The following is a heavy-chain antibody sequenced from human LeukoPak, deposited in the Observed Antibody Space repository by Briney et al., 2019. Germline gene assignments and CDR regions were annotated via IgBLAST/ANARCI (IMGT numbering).Heavy chain of an antibody. CDR1: GYTFTSYG. CDR2: ISAYNGNT. V-gene: IGHV1-18*01. D-gene: IGHD6-13*01. CDR3: ARERGSWFLSSSAGPTIDY. J-gene: IGHJ4*02. Sequence: ASVNVSCKASGYTFTSYGISWVRQAPGQGLEWMGWISAYNGNTNYAQKLQGRVTMTTDTSTSTAYMELRSPRADDTAVYYCARERGSWFLSSSAGPTIDYWGQGTLVTVSS.